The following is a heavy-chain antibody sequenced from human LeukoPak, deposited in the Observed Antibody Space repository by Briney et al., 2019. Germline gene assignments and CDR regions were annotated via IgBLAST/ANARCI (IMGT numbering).Heavy chain of an antibody. CDR3: ARRGWLQFTHMDV. CDR2: IYYSGST. CDR1: GGSISSSSYY. Sequence: SETLSLTCTVSGGSISSSSYYWGWIRQPPGKGLEWIGSIYYSGSTYYNPSPKSRVTISVDTPKNHFALKLRSVTAADMAVYYCARRGWLQFTHMDVWGKGTTVTVSS. V-gene: IGHV4-39*06. J-gene: IGHJ6*03. D-gene: IGHD5-24*01.